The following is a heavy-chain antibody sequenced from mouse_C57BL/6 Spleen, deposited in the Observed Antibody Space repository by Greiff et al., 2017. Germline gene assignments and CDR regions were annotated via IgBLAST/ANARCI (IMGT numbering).Heavy chain of an antibody. Sequence: VQLQQSGPELVKPGASVKISCKASGYSFTGYYMNWVKQSPEKSLEWIGEINPSTGGTTYNQKFKAKATLTVDKSSSTAYMQLKSLTSEDSAVYYCARSYYYGSSRHYYAMDYWGQGTSVTVSS. CDR2: INPSTGGT. V-gene: IGHV1-42*01. CDR1: GYSFTGYY. CDR3: ARSYYYGSSRHYYAMDY. J-gene: IGHJ4*01. D-gene: IGHD1-1*01.